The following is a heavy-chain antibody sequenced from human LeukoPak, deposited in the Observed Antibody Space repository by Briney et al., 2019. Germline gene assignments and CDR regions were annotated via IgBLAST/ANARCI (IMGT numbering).Heavy chain of an antibody. J-gene: IGHJ6*02. CDR1: GGTFSSYA. D-gene: IGHD3-3*01. Sequence: VASVKVSCKASGGTFSSYAISWVRQAPGQGLEWMGGIIPIFGTANYAQKFQGRVTITADESTSTAYMELSSLRSEDTAVYYCARKDGDFWSGYPPGAYGMDVWGQGTTVTVSS. CDR3: ARKDGDFWSGYPPGAYGMDV. V-gene: IGHV1-69*13. CDR2: IIPIFGTA.